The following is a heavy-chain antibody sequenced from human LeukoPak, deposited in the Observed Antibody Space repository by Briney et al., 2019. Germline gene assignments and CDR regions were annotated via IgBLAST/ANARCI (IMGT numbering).Heavy chain of an antibody. J-gene: IGHJ4*02. CDR2: ISGSGGST. V-gene: IGHV3-23*01. D-gene: IGHD3-9*01. CDR1: GFTFSSYA. Sequence: GGSLRLSCAASGFTFSSYAMSWVRQAPGKGLEWVSAISGSGGSTYYADSVKGRFTISRDNSKNTLYLQMNSLRAEDTAVYYCATDRDFDWLLLFDYWGQGTLVTVSS. CDR3: ATDRDFDWLLLFDY.